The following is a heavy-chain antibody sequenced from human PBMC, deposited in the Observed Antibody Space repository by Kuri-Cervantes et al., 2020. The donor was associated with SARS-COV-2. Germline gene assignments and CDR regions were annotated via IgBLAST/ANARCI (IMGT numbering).Heavy chain of an antibody. J-gene: IGHJ3*02. CDR3: ARDSIVDDAFDI. V-gene: IGHV3-48*03. D-gene: IGHD2-15*01. CDR1: GFTFSSYE. Sequence: GGSLRLSCAASGFTFSSYEMSWVRQAPGKGLEWVSYISSSGSTIYYADSVKGRFTISRDNAKNSLHLQMNSLRAEDTAVYYCARDSIVDDAFDIWGQGTMVTVSS. CDR2: ISSSGSTI.